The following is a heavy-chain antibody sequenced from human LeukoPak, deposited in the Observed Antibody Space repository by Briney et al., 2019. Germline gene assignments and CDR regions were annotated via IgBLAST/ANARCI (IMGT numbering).Heavy chain of an antibody. Sequence: PSETPSLTCTVSGGSISSYYWSWIRQPPGKGLEWIGYIYYSGSTNYNPSLKSRVTISVDTSKNQFSLKLSSVTAADTAVYYCARAPYDSGGYYDYYFDYWGQGTLVTVSS. V-gene: IGHV4-59*08. CDR3: ARAPYDSGGYYDYYFDY. CDR2: IYYSGST. D-gene: IGHD3-22*01. CDR1: GGSISSYY. J-gene: IGHJ4*02.